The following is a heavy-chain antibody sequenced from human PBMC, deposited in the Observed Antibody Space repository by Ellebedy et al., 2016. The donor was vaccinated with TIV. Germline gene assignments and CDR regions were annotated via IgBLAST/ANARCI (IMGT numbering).Heavy chain of an antibody. V-gene: IGHV3-30*18. CDR1: GFTFGTYG. CDR2: ISYDESNE. D-gene: IGHD2/OR15-2a*01. J-gene: IGHJ4*02. Sequence: GESLKISXAASGFTFGTYGMHWVRQAPGKGLEWVAVISYDESNERYADSVKGRFTISRDNSKNTLYLQMNNLRPEDTALYYCAKNRQFYANFATLDYWGQGILVTVSS. CDR3: AKNRQFYANFATLDY.